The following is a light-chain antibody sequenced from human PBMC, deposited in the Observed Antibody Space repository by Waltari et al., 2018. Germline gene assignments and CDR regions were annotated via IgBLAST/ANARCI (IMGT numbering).Light chain of an antibody. V-gene: IGKV3-20*01. J-gene: IGKJ4*01. CDR2: GTS. CDR1: QSVTSIS. Sequence: LSCRASQSVTSISLTWYQQKVGQAPRLLSYGTSSRATGIPDRFSGSGSGTDFTLTISRLEPEDFAVYYCQQYDGEVVTFGGGTKVEI. CDR3: QQYDGEVVT.